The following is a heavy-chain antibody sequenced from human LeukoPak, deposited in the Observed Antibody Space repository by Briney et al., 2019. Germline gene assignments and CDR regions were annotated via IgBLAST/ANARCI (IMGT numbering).Heavy chain of an antibody. Sequence: PSETLSLTRTVSGGSISSSSYYWGWIRQPPGKGLEWIGSIYYSGSTYYNPSLKSRVTISVDTSKNQFSLKLSSVTAADTAVYYCARSILYSSSWSTSYYYYYGMDVWGQGTTVTVSS. J-gene: IGHJ6*02. V-gene: IGHV4-39*07. CDR2: IYYSGST. D-gene: IGHD6-13*01. CDR1: GGSISSSSYY. CDR3: ARSILYSSSWSTSYYYYYGMDV.